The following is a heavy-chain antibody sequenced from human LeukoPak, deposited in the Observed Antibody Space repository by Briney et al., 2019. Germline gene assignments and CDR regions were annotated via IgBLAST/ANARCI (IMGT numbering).Heavy chain of an antibody. V-gene: IGHV3-23*01. CDR3: AKNGYYYDSSGYAWD. Sequence: GGSLRLSCAASGITFSSYGLIWVRQAPGKGLEWVSAISGSGGSTYYADSVKGRFTISRDNSKNTLYLQMNSLRAEDTAVYYCAKNGYYYDSSGYAWDWGQGTLVTVSS. CDR2: ISGSGGST. D-gene: IGHD3-22*01. CDR1: GITFSSYG. J-gene: IGHJ4*02.